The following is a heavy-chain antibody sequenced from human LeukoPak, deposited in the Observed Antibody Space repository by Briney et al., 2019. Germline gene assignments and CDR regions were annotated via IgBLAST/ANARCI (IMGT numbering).Heavy chain of an antibody. D-gene: IGHD1-26*01. V-gene: IGHV3-30*02. CDR2: IRYDGSNK. CDR3: AREGYTSIVGALDAFDI. CDR1: GFTFSSYG. J-gene: IGHJ3*02. Sequence: PGGSLRLSCAASGFTFSSYGMHWVRQAPGKGLEWVAFIRYDGSNKYYADSVKGRFTISRDNSKNTLYLQVNSLRAEDTAVYYCAREGYTSIVGALDAFDIWGQGTMVTVSS.